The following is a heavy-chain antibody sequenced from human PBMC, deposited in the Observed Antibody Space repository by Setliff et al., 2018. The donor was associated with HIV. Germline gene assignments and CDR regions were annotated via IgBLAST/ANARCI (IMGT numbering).Heavy chain of an antibody. CDR3: AKSGRAQRLVPYHFDY. V-gene: IGHV3-23*01. D-gene: IGHD6-13*01. CDR2: ITGSDGRT. J-gene: IGHJ4*02. Sequence: GGSLRLSCAASGFIFSRYAMSWVRQAPGKGLEWVSVITGSDGRTYYADSLKGRFTISRDNSKNTLYLQMNSLRAEDTAVYYCAKSGRAQRLVPYHFDYWGQGTLVTVSS. CDR1: GFIFSRYA.